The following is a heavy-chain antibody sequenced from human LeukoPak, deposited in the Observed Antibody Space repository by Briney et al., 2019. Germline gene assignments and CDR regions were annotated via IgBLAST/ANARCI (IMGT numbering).Heavy chain of an antibody. CDR2: ISYDGSNK. CDR3: AKSNGDYYDSSGKYYYYGMDV. CDR1: GFTFSSYS. J-gene: IGHJ6*02. D-gene: IGHD3-22*01. Sequence: GGSLRLSCAASGFTFSSYSMNWVRQAPGKGLEWVAVISYDGSNKYYADSVKGRFTISRDNSKNTLYLQMNSLRAEDTAVYYCAKSNGDYYDSSGKYYYYGMDVWGQGTTVTVSS. V-gene: IGHV3-30*18.